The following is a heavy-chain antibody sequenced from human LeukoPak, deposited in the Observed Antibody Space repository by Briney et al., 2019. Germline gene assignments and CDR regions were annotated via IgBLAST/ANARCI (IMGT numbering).Heavy chain of an antibody. Sequence: GESLKTSCKGSGYSFTSYWISWVRQMPGKGLEWMGRIDPSDSYTNYSPSFQGHVTISADKSISTAYLQWSSLKASDTAMYYCARLSVAGNPYNWFDPWGQGTLVTVSS. D-gene: IGHD6-19*01. J-gene: IGHJ5*02. CDR3: ARLSVAGNPYNWFDP. V-gene: IGHV5-10-1*01. CDR1: GYSFTSYW. CDR2: IDPSDSYT.